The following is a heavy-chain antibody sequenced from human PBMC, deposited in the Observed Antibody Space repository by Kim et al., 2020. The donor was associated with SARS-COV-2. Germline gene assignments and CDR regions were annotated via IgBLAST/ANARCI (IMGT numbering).Heavy chain of an antibody. V-gene: IGHV4-39*01. CDR3: ARGWAAADSSGYSRRMTYNWFDP. D-gene: IGHD3-22*01. J-gene: IGHJ5*02. Sequence: SETLSLTCTVSGGSISSSSYYWGWIRQPPGKGLEWIGSIYYSGSTYYNPSLKSRVTISVDTSKNQFSLKLSSVTAADTAVYYCARGWAAADSSGYSRRMTYNWFDPWGQGTLVTVSS. CDR1: GGSISSSSYY. CDR2: IYYSGST.